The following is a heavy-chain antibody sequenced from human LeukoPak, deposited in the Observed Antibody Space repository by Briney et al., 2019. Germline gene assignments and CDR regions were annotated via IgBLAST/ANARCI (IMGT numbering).Heavy chain of an antibody. Sequence: GGSLRLSCAASGFTFSSYAMSWVRQAPGKGLEWVSAISGSGGSTYYADSVKGRFTISRDNSKNTLYLQMNSLRAEDRAVFYWASRDIVVVPAARYGMDVWGHGPTVTVSS. J-gene: IGHJ6*02. CDR1: GFTFSSYA. CDR3: ASRDIVVVPAARYGMDV. CDR2: ISGSGGST. D-gene: IGHD2-2*01. V-gene: IGHV3-23*01.